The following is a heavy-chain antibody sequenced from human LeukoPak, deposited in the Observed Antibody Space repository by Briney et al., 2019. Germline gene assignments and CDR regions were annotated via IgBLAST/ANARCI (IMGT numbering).Heavy chain of an antibody. CDR1: GFTFSSYA. CDR3: AKGGCSGGSCYAIGTYYIDY. Sequence: GGSLRLSCAASGFTFSSYAMSWVRQAPGKGLEWVSAISGSGGSTYYADSVKGPFTISRDNSKNTLYLQMNSLRAEDTAVYYCAKGGCSGGSCYAIGTYYIDYGGQGTLVTVSS. V-gene: IGHV3-23*01. D-gene: IGHD2-15*01. CDR2: ISGSGGST. J-gene: IGHJ4*02.